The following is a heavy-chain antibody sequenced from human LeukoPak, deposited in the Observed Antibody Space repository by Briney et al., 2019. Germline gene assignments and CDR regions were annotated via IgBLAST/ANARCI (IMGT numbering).Heavy chain of an antibody. CDR1: GFTFSSYS. D-gene: IGHD3-3*01. Sequence: PGGSLRLSCAASGFTFSSYSMNWVRQAPGKGLEWVSSISSSSSYIYYADSVKGRFTISRDNAKNSLYLQMNSLRAEDTAVYYCARGEYYDFWSGPNWFDPWGQGTLVTVSS. CDR3: ARGEYYDFWSGPNWFDP. J-gene: IGHJ5*02. V-gene: IGHV3-21*01. CDR2: ISSSSSYI.